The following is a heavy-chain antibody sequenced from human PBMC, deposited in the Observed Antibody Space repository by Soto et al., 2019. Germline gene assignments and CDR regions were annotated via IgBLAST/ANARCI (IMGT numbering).Heavy chain of an antibody. CDR2: ISWNGGTI. V-gene: IGHV3-9*01. CDR1: GFTFDDYA. J-gene: IGHJ6*02. Sequence: PGGSLRLSCAASGFTFDDYAVHWVRQAPGKGLEWVSGISWNGGTIGYADSVKGRFSISRDNAKNSLYLQMNSLRAEDTALYYCAKDIKTSFPLRPYYSCAMDVWGQGTKVTVS. CDR3: AKDIKTSFPLRPYYSCAMDV.